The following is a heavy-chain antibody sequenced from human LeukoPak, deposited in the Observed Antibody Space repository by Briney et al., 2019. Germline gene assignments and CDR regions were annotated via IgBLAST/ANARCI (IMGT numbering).Heavy chain of an antibody. V-gene: IGHV3-48*02. CDR3: ARNPAGIGDY. CDR1: GFTFSTYN. J-gene: IGHJ4*02. CDR2: ISSGSTII. Sequence: QPGGSLRLSCAASGFTFSTYNMNWVRQAPGKGLEWVSFISSGSTIIYYADSVKGRLTVSRDNAENSLYLQMNSLRDEDTAVYYCARNPAGIGDYWGQGTLVTVSS. D-gene: IGHD1-26*01.